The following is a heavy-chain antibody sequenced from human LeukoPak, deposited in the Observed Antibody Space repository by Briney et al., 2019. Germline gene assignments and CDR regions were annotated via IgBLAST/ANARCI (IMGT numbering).Heavy chain of an antibody. CDR3: AKDPRRYCSGGSCSGLDY. D-gene: IGHD2-15*01. CDR1: GFTFSDYY. CDR2: ISGSGGST. Sequence: SGGSLRLSCTASGFTFSDYYMGWIRQAPGKGLEWVSAISGSGGSTYYADSVKGRFTISRDNSKNTLYLQMNSLRAEDTAVCYCAKDPRRYCSGGSCSGLDYWGQGTLATVSS. V-gene: IGHV3-23*01. J-gene: IGHJ4*02.